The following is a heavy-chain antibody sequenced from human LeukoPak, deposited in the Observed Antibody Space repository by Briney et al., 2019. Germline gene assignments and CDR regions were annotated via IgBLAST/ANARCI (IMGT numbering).Heavy chain of an antibody. Sequence: GESLKISCKGSGYSFTNYWIGWVRQMPGKGLEYMGIIYPGDSDTRYSPSFQGQVTISADKSISTAYLQWSSLKASDTAMYYCARWHWNDGLYFDYWGQGTLVTVSS. CDR1: GYSFTNYW. CDR3: ARWHWNDGLYFDY. D-gene: IGHD1-1*01. CDR2: IYPGDSDT. J-gene: IGHJ4*02. V-gene: IGHV5-51*01.